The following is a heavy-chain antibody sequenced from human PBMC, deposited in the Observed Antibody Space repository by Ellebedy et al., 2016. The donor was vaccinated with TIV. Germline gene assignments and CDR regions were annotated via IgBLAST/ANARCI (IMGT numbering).Heavy chain of an antibody. CDR2: INHSGRI. J-gene: IGHJ4*02. V-gene: IGHV4-34*01. CDR3: ARVLTGGLDY. CDR1: GGSFSGYS. D-gene: IGHD3-9*01. Sequence: SETLSLTCAVNGGSFSGYSWSWIRQPPGKGLEWIGEINHSGRINYNPSLKSRLTISLDKSQTHFSLDLRSVTAADTAVYYCARVLTGGLDYWGQGILVTVSS.